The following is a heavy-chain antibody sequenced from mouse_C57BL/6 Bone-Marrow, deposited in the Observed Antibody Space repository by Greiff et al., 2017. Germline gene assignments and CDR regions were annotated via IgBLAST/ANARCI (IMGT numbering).Heavy chain of an antibody. D-gene: IGHD2-3*01. CDR1: GFTFKDYY. Sequence: VQLQQSGAELVKPGASVKLSCTASGFTFKDYYMHWVKQRTEQGLEWIGRIDPEDGDTNYAQKFQGKATITADTSSNTAYLQLSSLTSEDAAVYYCARGGGWAMDYWGQGTSVTVSS. CDR2: IDPEDGDT. J-gene: IGHJ4*01. CDR3: ARGGGWAMDY. V-gene: IGHV14-2*01.